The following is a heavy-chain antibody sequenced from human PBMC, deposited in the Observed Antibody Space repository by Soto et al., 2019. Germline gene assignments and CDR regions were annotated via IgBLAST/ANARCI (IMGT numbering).Heavy chain of an antibody. J-gene: IGHJ5*02. V-gene: IGHV1-69*08. CDR1: GGTFSSYT. CDR3: ARDLGSSYYEP. Sequence: QVQLVQSGAEVKKPGSSVKVSCKASGGTFSSYTISWVRQAPGLGLEWMGRIIPILGIANYAQKFQGRVTITADKSTSTAYMELSSLRSEDTAVYYCARDLGSSYYEPWGQGTLVTVSS. D-gene: IGHD3-22*01. CDR2: IIPILGIA.